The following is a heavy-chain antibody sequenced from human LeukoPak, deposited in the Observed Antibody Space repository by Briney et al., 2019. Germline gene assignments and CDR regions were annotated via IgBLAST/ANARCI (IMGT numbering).Heavy chain of an antibody. CDR3: ARQRYDILTGYYSYTFDY. CDR1: GFTFSSYE. Sequence: GGSLILSCAASGFTFSSYEMNWVRQAPGKGLEWVSYISSSGSTIYYADSVKGRFTISRDNAKNSLYLQLNSLRAEDTAVYYCARQRYDILTGYYSYTFDYWGQGTLVTVSS. V-gene: IGHV3-48*03. D-gene: IGHD3-9*01. CDR2: ISSSGSTI. J-gene: IGHJ4*02.